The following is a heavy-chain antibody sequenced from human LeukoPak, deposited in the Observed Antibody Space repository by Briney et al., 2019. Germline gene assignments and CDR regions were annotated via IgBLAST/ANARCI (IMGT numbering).Heavy chain of an antibody. CDR2: IIPIFGTA. Sequence: SVKVSCKASGGTFSSYAISWVRQAPGQGLEWMGGIIPIFGTANYAQKFQGRVTITADESTSTAYMELSSLRSEDTAVYYCARAPYYYCGMDVWGQGTTVTVSS. V-gene: IGHV1-69*13. CDR3: ARAPYYYCGMDV. J-gene: IGHJ6*02. CDR1: GGTFSSYA.